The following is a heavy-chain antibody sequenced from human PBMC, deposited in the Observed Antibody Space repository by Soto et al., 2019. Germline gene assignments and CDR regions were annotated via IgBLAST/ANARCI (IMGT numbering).Heavy chain of an antibody. CDR1: GYTFTSYG. V-gene: IGHV1-18*01. CDR2: ISAYNGNT. J-gene: IGHJ5*02. CDR3: AREIRCSSTSCKEWFDP. D-gene: IGHD2-2*01. Sequence: GASVKVSCKASGYTFTSYGISWVRQAPGQGLEWMGWISAYNGNTNYAQKLQGRVTMTTDTSTSTAYMELRSLRSDDTAVYYCAREIRCSSTSCKEWFDPRGQGTLVTVSS.